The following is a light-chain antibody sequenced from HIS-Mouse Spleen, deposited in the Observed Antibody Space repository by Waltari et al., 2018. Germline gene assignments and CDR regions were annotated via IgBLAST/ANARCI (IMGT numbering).Light chain of an antibody. V-gene: IGLV3-10*01. CDR2: EDS. Sequence: SYEPTQPPSVSVSPGQTARITCSGAALPKTYAYWYQQKSGQAPVLVIYEDSKRPSGIPERFSGSSSGTMATLTISGAQVEDEADYYCYSTDSSGNHRVFGGGTKLTVL. CDR3: YSTDSSGNHRV. J-gene: IGLJ2*01. CDR1: ALPKTY.